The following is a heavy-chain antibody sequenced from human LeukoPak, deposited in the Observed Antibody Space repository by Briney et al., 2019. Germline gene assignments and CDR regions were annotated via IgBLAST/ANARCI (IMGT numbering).Heavy chain of an antibody. V-gene: IGHV3-21*01. Sequence: GGSLRLSCAASGFTFSSYSMNWVRPAPGKGLEWVSSISSSSSYLYYADSVKGRFTISRDNSKNTLYLQMNSLRAEDTAVYYCARDSGYGNYMDVWGKGATVTVSS. D-gene: IGHD5-12*01. J-gene: IGHJ6*03. CDR2: ISSSSSYL. CDR1: GFTFSSYS. CDR3: ARDSGYGNYMDV.